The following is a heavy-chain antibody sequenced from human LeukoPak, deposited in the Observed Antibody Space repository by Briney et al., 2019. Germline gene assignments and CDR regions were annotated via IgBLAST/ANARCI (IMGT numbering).Heavy chain of an antibody. CDR3: AKRGHDYGDHSLDY. J-gene: IGHJ4*02. CDR1: GFTFSSYA. D-gene: IGHD4-17*01. Sequence: GGSLRLSCAASGFTFSSYAMNWVRQAPGQGLEWVSTISDSGGSTYYADSVRGRFTISRDNSKNTLYLQMNSLRAEDTAVYYCAKRGHDYGDHSLDYWGQGTLVTVSS. CDR2: ISDSGGST. V-gene: IGHV3-23*01.